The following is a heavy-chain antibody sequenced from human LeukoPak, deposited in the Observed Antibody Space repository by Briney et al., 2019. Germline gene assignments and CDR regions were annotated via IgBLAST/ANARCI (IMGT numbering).Heavy chain of an antibody. J-gene: IGHJ6*03. CDR3: ARDVRYCSSTSCHWDYYYMDV. CDR1: GYTFTDYY. CDR2: IIPIFGTA. V-gene: IGHV1-69*13. D-gene: IGHD2-2*01. Sequence: SVKISCKVSGYTFTDYYMHWVQQAPGQGLEWMGGIIPIFGTANYAQKFQGRVTITADESTSTAYMELSSLRSEDTAVYYCARDVRYCSSTSCHWDYYYMDVWGKGTTVTVSS.